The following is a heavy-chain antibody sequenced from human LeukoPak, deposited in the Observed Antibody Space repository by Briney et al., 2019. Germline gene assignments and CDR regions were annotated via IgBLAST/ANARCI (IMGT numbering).Heavy chain of an antibody. D-gene: IGHD3-10*01. CDR3: ASLITMVRGAQPAVPDY. CDR1: GGSFSGYY. V-gene: IGHV4-34*01. CDR2: INHSGST. Sequence: PSETLSLTCAVYGGSFSGYYWSWIRQPPGKGLEWIGEINHSGSTNYNPSLKSRVTISVDKSKNQFSLKLSSVTAADTAVYYCASLITMVRGAQPAVPDYWGQGTLVTVSS. J-gene: IGHJ4*02.